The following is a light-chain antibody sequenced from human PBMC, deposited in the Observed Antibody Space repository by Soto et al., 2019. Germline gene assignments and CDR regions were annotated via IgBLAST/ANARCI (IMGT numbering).Light chain of an antibody. CDR3: QQYNNSPPKWT. V-gene: IGKV3-15*01. J-gene: IGKJ1*01. CDR2: GAS. CDR1: QSVSSN. Sequence: EIVMTQSPATLSLSPGERATLSCRASQSVSSNLAWYQQKPGHAPRLLIYGASTRATAIPARFSGSGSGTEFTLTISSLQSEDFAVYYCQQYNNSPPKWTFGQGTKVEIK.